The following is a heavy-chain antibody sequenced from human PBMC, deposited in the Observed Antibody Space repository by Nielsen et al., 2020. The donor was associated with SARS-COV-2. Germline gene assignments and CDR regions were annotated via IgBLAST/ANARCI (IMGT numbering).Heavy chain of an antibody. J-gene: IGHJ6*02. V-gene: IGHV3-11*04. CDR3: ARVPYYDFWSGYYIDGMDV. D-gene: IGHD3-3*01. CDR2: ISSSGSTI. Sequence: GESLKISCAASGFTFSDYYMSWIRQAPGKGLEWVSYISSSGSTIYYADSVKGRFTISRDNAKNSLYLQMNSLRAEDTAVYYCARVPYYDFWSGYYIDGMDVWGQGTTVTVSS. CDR1: GFTFSDYY.